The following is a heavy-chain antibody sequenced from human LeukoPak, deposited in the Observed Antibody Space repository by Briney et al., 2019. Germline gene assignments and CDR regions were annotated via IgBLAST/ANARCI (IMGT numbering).Heavy chain of an antibody. Sequence: PSETLSLTCAVYGGSFSGYYWSWIRQSPGTGLEWIGEINHGGSTNYNPSLMSRVSISANSSNNHFSLRLSSVTAADTAVYYSARGWYNYGSKTDSWGQGTLVTVSS. J-gene: IGHJ5*01. CDR3: ARGWYNYGSKTDS. V-gene: IGHV4-34*01. CDR2: INHGGST. D-gene: IGHD3-10*01. CDR1: GGSFSGYY.